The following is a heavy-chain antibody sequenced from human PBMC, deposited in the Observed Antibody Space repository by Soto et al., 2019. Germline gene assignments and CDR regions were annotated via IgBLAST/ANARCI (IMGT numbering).Heavy chain of an antibody. D-gene: IGHD6-19*01. Sequence: ASVKVSCKASGYSFNSYEISWVRQATGQGLEWMAWISPNRGTTGYAQRFQDRLTVTSNASLSTVYMELTSLRSEDTAVYFCTRDSGWPKNKFDPGGQGTQVTVSS. CDR1: GYSFNSYE. J-gene: IGHJ5*02. CDR2: ISPNRGTT. CDR3: TRDSGWPKNKFDP. V-gene: IGHV1-8*01.